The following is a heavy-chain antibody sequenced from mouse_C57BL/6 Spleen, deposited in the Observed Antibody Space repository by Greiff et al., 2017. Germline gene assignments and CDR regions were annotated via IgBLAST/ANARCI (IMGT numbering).Heavy chain of an antibody. V-gene: IGHV5-4*01. CDR2: ISDGGSYT. CDR3: AREGGLTGTNYFDY. J-gene: IGHJ2*01. Sequence: EVHLVESGGGLVKPGGSLKLSCAASGFTFSSYAMSWVRQTPEKRLEWVATISDGGSYTYYPDNVKGRFTISRDNAKNNLYLQMSHLKSEDTAMYYCAREGGLTGTNYFDYWGQGTTLTVSS. CDR1: GFTFSSYA. D-gene: IGHD4-1*01.